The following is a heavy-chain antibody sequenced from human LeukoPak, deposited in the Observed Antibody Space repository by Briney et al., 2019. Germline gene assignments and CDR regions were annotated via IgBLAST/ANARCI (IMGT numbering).Heavy chain of an antibody. Sequence: SETLSLTCTVSGGSISSYYWSWIRQPAGKGLEWIGRIYTSGSTNYNPSLKSRVTMSVDTSKNQFSLKLSSVTAADTAVYYCARDFASSSWYYYYGMDVWGQGTTVTVSS. J-gene: IGHJ6*02. CDR1: GGSISSYY. D-gene: IGHD6-13*01. V-gene: IGHV4-4*07. CDR3: ARDFASSSWYYYYGMDV. CDR2: IYTSGST.